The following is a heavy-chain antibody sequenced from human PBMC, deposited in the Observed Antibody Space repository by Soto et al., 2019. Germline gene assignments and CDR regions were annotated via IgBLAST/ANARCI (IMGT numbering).Heavy chain of an antibody. CDR1: GYTFTSYY. CDR3: ARTYYDFWSGSHGWFDP. D-gene: IGHD3-3*01. V-gene: IGHV1-46*01. CDR2: INPSGGST. Sequence: GASVKVSCKASGYTFTSYYMYWVRQAPGQGLEWMGIINPSGGSTSYAQKFQGRVTMTRDTSTSTVYMELSSLRSEDTAVYYCARTYYDFWSGSHGWFDPWGQGTLVTVSS. J-gene: IGHJ5*02.